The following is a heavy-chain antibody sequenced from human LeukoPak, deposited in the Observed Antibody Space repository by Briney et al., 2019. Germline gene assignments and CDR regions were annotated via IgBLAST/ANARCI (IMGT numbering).Heavy chain of an antibody. V-gene: IGHV3-7*04. CDR3: ARGAYWAFDQ. Sequence: QPGGSLRLSCAASGFTFTNYWMSWVRQAPGKGLEWVANIKGDGNEQHYVDSVKGRFTISRDNAKNSLYLQMSSLRSEDTAVYYCARGAYWAFDQWGQGTLVTLSS. CDR2: IKGDGNEQ. CDR1: GFTFTNYW. D-gene: IGHD2-15*01. J-gene: IGHJ4*02.